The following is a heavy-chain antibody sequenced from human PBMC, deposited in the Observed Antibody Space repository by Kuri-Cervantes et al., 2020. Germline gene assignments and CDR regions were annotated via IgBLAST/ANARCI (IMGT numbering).Heavy chain of an antibody. CDR1: GGSISSSSYY. CDR2: IYYSGST. Sequence: SETLSLTCTVSGGSISSSSYYWGWIRQPPGKGLEWIGSIYYSGSTYYNPSLKSRVTISVDTSKNQFSLKLSSVTAADTAVYYCARLGRITAMVWVHDDAFDIWGQGTMVTVSS. CDR3: ARLGRITAMVWVHDDAFDI. J-gene: IGHJ3*02. V-gene: IGHV4-39*01. D-gene: IGHD5-18*01.